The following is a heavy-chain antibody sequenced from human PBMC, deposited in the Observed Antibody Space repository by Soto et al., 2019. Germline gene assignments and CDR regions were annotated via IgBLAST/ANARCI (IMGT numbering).Heavy chain of an antibody. CDR1: GFTFTSYS. J-gene: IGHJ6*02. D-gene: IGHD5-12*01. Sequence: GGSLRLSCAASGFTFTSYSMSWVRQAPGKGLEWVSAITGSGGTTYYADSVKGRFAISRDNSKNALYLQMNSLRAEDTALYYYAKYIEPVGGLYGMDVWGQGPMVTVSS. V-gene: IGHV3-23*01. CDR2: ITGSGGTT. CDR3: AKYIEPVGGLYGMDV.